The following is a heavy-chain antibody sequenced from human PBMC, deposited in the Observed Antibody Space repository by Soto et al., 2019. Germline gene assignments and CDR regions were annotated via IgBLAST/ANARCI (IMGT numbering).Heavy chain of an antibody. CDR3: AKGGEDFDY. CDR1: GGPLSSYY. CDR2: IYYSGST. J-gene: IGHJ4*02. Sequence: SETLSLTCTVSGGPLSSYYWSWIRRPPGKGLEWIGYIYYSGSTNYNPSLKSRVTISVDTSKNQFSLKLSSVTAADTAVYYCAKGGEDFDYWGQGTLVTVSS. D-gene: IGHD1-26*01. V-gene: IGHV4-59*01.